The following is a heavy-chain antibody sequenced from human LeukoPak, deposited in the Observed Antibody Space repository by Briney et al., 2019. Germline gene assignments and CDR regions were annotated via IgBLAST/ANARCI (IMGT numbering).Heavy chain of an antibody. D-gene: IGHD6-13*01. J-gene: IGHJ4*02. CDR3: ASPGYSSSWYYY. V-gene: IGHV1-2*02. CDR1: VYTFTGYY. Sequence: ASVKVSCKASVYTFTGYYRHWVRQAAGQGLEGMGWINPNSGGTNYAQKFQGRVTMTRDKSISTAYMEMSRLRSDDPAVYYCASPGYSSSWYYYWGQGTLVPVSS. CDR2: INPNSGGT.